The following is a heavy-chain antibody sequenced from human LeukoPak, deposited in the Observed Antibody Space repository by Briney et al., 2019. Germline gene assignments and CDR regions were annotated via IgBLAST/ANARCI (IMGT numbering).Heavy chain of an antibody. CDR1: GGSFSGYY. CDR3: ARELELPDY. J-gene: IGHJ4*02. V-gene: IGHV4-34*01. CDR2: INHSGST. D-gene: IGHD1-26*01. Sequence: SETLSLTCAVYGGSFSGYYWSWIRQPPGKGLEWIGEINHSGSTNYNPSLKSRVTISVDTSKNQFSLKLSSVTAADTAVYYCARELELPDYWGQGTLVTVSS.